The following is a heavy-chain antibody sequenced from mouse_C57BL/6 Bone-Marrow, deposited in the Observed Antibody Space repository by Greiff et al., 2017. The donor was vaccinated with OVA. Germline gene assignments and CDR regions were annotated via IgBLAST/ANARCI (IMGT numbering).Heavy chain of an antibody. V-gene: IGHV5-9*01. CDR3: ARKAFYYYGMDY. CDR2: ISGGGGTT. Sequence: EVKLVESGGGLVKPGGSLKLSCAASGFTFSSYTMSWVRQTPEKRLEWVATISGGGGTTYYPDSVKGRFTISRDNAKNTLYLQMSSLRSEDTALYYCARKAFYYYGMDYWGQGTSVTVSS. CDR1: GFTFSSYT. J-gene: IGHJ4*01.